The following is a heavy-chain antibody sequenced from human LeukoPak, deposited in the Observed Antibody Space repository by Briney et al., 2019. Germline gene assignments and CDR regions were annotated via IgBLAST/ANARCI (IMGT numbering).Heavy chain of an antibody. CDR1: GYTFTSYG. D-gene: IGHD6-13*01. J-gene: IGHJ5*02. CDR2: ISAYNGNT. CDR3: ARSRGIAAAVGTKNWFDP. V-gene: IGHV1-18*01. Sequence: ASVKVSCKASGYTFTSYGISWVRQAPGQGLEWMGWISAYNGNTNYAQKLQGRVTMTTDTSTSTAYMELRSLRSDDTAVYYCARSRGIAAAVGTKNWFDPWGQGTLVTVSS.